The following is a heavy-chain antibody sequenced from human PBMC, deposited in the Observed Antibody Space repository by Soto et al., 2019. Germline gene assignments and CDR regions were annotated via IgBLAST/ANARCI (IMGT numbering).Heavy chain of an antibody. J-gene: IGHJ4*02. CDR2: IYHSGIT. CDR3: ARCRYDFWSGYYKCYYFDY. D-gene: IGHD3-3*01. Sequence: SETLSLTCAVSGGSISSSNWWSWVRQPPGKGLEWIGEIYHSGITNYNPSLKSRVTISVDKSKNQFSLKLSSVTAADTAVYYCARCRYDFWSGYYKCYYFDYWGQGTLVTVSS. CDR1: GGSISSSNW. V-gene: IGHV4-4*02.